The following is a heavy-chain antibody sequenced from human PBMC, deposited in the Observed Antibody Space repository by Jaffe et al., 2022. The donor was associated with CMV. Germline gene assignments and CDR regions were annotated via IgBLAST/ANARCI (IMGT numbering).Heavy chain of an antibody. CDR2: ISWNSGSI. CDR3: AKGSGGDGYNLGFDY. J-gene: IGHJ4*02. Sequence: EVQLVESGGGLVQPGRSLRLSCAASGFTFDDYAMHWVRQAPGKGLEWVSGISWNSGSIGYADSVKGRFTISRDNAKNSLYLQMNSLRAEDTALYYCAKGSGGDGYNLGFDYWGQGTLVTVSS. CDR1: GFTFDDYA. V-gene: IGHV3-9*01. D-gene: IGHD5-12*01.